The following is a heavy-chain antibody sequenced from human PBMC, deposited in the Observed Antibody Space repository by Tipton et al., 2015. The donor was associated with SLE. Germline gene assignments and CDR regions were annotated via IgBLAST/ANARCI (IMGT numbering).Heavy chain of an antibody. Sequence: TLSLTCAVYGGSFSGYYWSWIRQPPGKGLEWIGEIYHGGSTNYNPSLKSRVTISVDKSKNQFSLKLSSVTAADTAVYYCARDLVDYGDYRDRYFDLWGRGTLVTVSS. D-gene: IGHD4-17*01. CDR3: ARDLVDYGDYRDRYFDL. J-gene: IGHJ2*01. V-gene: IGHV4-34*01. CDR2: IYHGGST. CDR1: GGSFSGYY.